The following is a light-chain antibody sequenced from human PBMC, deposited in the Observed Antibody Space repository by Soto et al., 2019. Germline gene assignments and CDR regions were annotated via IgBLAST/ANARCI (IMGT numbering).Light chain of an antibody. CDR1: QSVSSY. CDR2: DAS. CDR3: QQYNNWPRT. V-gene: IGKV3-11*01. Sequence: ESVLTQSPATLALSPGGRATLSCRASQSVSSYLAWYQQKPGQAPRLLIYDASNRATGIPARFSGSGSGTEFTLTISSLQSEDFAVYYCQQYNNWPRTFGQGTKVDIK. J-gene: IGKJ1*01.